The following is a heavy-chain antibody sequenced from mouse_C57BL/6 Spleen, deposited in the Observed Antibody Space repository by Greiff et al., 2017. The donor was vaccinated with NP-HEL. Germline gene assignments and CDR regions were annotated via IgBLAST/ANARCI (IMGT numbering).Heavy chain of an antibody. V-gene: IGHV1-82*01. CDR3: ARGERSNYLAWFAY. J-gene: IGHJ3*01. CDR1: GYAFSSSW. D-gene: IGHD2-5*01. CDR2: IYPGDGDT. Sequence: VQLQQSGPELVKPGASVKISCKASGYAFSSSWMNWVKQRPGKGLEWIGRIYPGDGDTNYNGKFTGKATLTADKSSSTAYMQLSSLTSEDSAVYFCARGERSNYLAWFAYWGQRTLVTVSA.